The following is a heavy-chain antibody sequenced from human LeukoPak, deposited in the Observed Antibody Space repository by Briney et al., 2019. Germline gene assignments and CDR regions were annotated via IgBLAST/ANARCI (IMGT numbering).Heavy chain of an antibody. J-gene: IGHJ6*02. CDR3: AKYKVATKRDYYYGMDV. V-gene: IGHV3-30*18. D-gene: IGHD5-12*01. Sequence: QSGGSLRLSCAASGFTFSSYGMHWVRQAPGKGLEWVAVISYDGSNKYYADSVKGRFTISRDNSKNTLYLQMNSLRAEDTAVYYCAKYKVATKRDYYYGMDVWGQGTTVTVSS. CDR2: ISYDGSNK. CDR1: GFTFSSYG.